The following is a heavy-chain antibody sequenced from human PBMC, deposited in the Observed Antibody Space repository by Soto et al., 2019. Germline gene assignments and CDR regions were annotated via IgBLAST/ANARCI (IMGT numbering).Heavy chain of an antibody. J-gene: IGHJ4*02. CDR2: IYYSGST. CDR1: GGSISSGDYY. D-gene: IGHD2-2*01. V-gene: IGHV4-31*03. Sequence: QVQLQESGPGLVKPSQTLSLTCTVSGGSISSGDYYWTWIRQHPGKGLEWLGYIYYSGSTKHNPSLKRRITISVDTSKNQFSLKLNSVTAADRAVYYCARTKTSSTSFQVDYWGQGTQVTVSS. CDR3: ARTKTSSTSFQVDY.